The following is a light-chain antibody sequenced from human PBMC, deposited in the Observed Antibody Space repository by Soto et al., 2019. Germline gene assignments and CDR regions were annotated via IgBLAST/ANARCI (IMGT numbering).Light chain of an antibody. Sequence: QSVLTQSPSASGTPGQRVTISCSATTSNFVSNSVSWYQHVPGTAPQLLISSNHQRPSGVPDRDSGSKSATAASLAISDLRSEDEADDYCDTWDDTLTGTSCVFGGGTKVTVL. CDR1: TSNFVSNS. CDR2: SNH. V-gene: IGLV1-47*01. J-gene: IGLJ3*02. CDR3: DTWDDTLTGTSCV.